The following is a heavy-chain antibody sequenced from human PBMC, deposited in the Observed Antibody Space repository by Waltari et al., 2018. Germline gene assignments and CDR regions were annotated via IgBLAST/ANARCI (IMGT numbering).Heavy chain of an antibody. CDR2: IYYSGST. V-gene: IGHV4-39*07. D-gene: IGHD3-10*01. CDR3: ARDLTYYYGSGSYPHLDY. CDR1: GGSISSSSYY. J-gene: IGHJ4*02. Sequence: QLQLQESGPGLVKPSETLSLTCTVSGGSISSSSYYWGWIRQPPGKGLEWIGSIYYSGSTYYNPSLKSRVTISVDTSKNQFSLKLSSLRSEDTAVYYCARDLTYYYGSGSYPHLDYWGQGTLVTVSS.